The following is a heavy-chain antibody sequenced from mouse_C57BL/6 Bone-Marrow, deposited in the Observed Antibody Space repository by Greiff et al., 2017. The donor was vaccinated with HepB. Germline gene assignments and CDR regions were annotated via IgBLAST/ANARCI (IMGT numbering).Heavy chain of an antibody. D-gene: IGHD1-1*01. J-gene: IGHJ1*03. CDR1: GYSFTDYN. V-gene: IGHV1-39*01. CDR3: ARRSFITTVVAKGNFDV. Sequence: VQLKESGPELVKPGASVKISCKASGYSFTDYNMNWVKQSNGKSLEWIGVINPNYGTTSYNQKFKGKATLTVDQSSSTAYMQLNSLTSEDSAVYYCARRSFITTVVAKGNFDVWGTGTTVTVSS. CDR2: INPNYGTT.